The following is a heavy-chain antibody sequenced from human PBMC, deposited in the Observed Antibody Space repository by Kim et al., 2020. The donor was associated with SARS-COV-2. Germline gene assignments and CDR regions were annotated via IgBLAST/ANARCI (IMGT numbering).Heavy chain of an antibody. CDR3: ARDVGSSSQPFDY. Sequence: YNPARKRRVTISVDTSKNQFSLKLSSVTAADTAVYYCARDVGSSSQPFDYWGQGTLVTVSS. D-gene: IGHD6-6*01. J-gene: IGHJ4*02. V-gene: IGHV4-39*07.